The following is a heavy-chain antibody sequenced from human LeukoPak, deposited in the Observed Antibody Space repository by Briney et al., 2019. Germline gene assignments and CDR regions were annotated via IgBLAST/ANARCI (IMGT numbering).Heavy chain of an antibody. CDR3: AKPRTIAAPGRSGFDS. D-gene: IGHD6-13*01. J-gene: IGHJ4*02. CDR2: LSDLGAST. CDR1: GFTFSNYA. Sequence: SGGSLRLSCAAAGFTFSNYAMSWVRQAPGRGLEWVSDLSDLGASTYYADSVNGRFTTARDNSTSTLYMQMNSLKAEDTAVYYCAKPRTIAAPGRSGFDSWGQGTLVTVSS. V-gene: IGHV3-23*01.